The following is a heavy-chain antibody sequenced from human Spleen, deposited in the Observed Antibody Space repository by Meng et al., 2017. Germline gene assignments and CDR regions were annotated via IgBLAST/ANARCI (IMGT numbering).Heavy chain of an antibody. CDR2: INPNSGDT. V-gene: IGHV1-2*02. CDR3: ARDRSGAYSSIDP. CDR1: GGTFGNYG. Sequence: ASVKVSCKASGGTFGNYGISWLRQAPGQGLEWMGWINPNSGDTNYAQKFQGRVTMTGDTSITTAYMELSRVRGDDTAVYYCARDRSGAYSSIDPWGQGTLVTVSS. J-gene: IGHJ5*02. D-gene: IGHD2-15*01.